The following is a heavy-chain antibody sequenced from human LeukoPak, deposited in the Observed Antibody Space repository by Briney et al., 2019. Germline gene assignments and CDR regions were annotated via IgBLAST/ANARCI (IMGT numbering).Heavy chain of an antibody. J-gene: IGHJ6*02. V-gene: IGHV4-39*07. D-gene: IGHD3-10*01. Sequence: SETLSLTCTVSGGSISSSSYYWGWIRQPPGKGLEWIGSIYYSGSTYYNPSLKSRVTISVDTPKNQFSLKLSSVTAADTAVYYCARAGSDYYYYGMDVWGQGTTVTVSS. CDR1: GGSISSSSYY. CDR3: ARAGSDYYYYGMDV. CDR2: IYYSGST.